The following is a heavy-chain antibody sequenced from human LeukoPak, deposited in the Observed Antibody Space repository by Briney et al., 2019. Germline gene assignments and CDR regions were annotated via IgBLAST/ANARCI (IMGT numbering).Heavy chain of an antibody. J-gene: IGHJ4*02. CDR3: ARVPTFGGVIVKGDDY. Sequence: ASVKVSCKASGYTFTGYYMHWARQAPGQGLEWMGRINPNSGGTNYAQKFQGRVTMTRDTSISTAYMELSRLRSDDTAVYYCARVPTFGGVIVKGDDYWGQGTLVTVSS. CDR1: GYTFTGYY. V-gene: IGHV1-2*06. D-gene: IGHD3-16*02. CDR2: INPNSGGT.